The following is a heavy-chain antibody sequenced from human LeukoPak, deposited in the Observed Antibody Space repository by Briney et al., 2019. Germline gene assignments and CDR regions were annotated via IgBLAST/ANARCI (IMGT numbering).Heavy chain of an antibody. CDR1: GFTFSSVW. CDR2: IKSKAAGGTT. Sequence: GGSLRLSCAASGFTFSSVWVSWVRQAPGKGLEWVGRIKSKAAGGTTDYAAPVKGRFTISRDDSKNTLYLQMNSLKTEDTAIYYCTTGPDPTFDYWGQGTLVTVSS. CDR3: TTGPDPTFDY. J-gene: IGHJ4*02. V-gene: IGHV3-15*01.